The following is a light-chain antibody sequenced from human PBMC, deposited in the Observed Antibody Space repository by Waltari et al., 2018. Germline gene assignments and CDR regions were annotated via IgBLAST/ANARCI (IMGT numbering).Light chain of an antibody. Sequence: QTVVTQEPSLTVSPGGTVTLTCASSSGAVTSGDYPNWFQQKPGQAPRTLIYSISDKHSGTPARLSGSLLGGKAALTLSGVQPEDEAEYYCLLYYSGVWVFGGGTKLTVL. CDR3: LLYYSGVWV. CDR2: SIS. V-gene: IGLV7-43*01. CDR1: SGAVTSGDY. J-gene: IGLJ3*02.